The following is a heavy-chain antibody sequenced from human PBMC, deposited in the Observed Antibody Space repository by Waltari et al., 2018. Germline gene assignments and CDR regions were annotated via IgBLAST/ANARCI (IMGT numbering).Heavy chain of an antibody. V-gene: IGHV1-69*04. CDR1: GGNFNTYA. D-gene: IGHD3-10*01. J-gene: IGHJ4*02. CDR3: ATERDVGEGGYISGTYSGYFKS. Sequence: QVQLVQSGAEVKKPGSSVTVSCKASGGNFNTYAFNWVRQAPGQGLEWMGRISPRLGVTNRAQKFRGRLTMTADKSTTTVYMELRSLKPDDTAVYYCATERDVGEGGYISGTYSGYFKSWGQGALVTVSS. CDR2: ISPRLGVT.